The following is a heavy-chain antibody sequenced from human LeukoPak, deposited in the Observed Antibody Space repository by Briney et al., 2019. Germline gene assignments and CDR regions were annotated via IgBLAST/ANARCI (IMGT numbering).Heavy chain of an antibody. V-gene: IGHV1-69*05. Sequence: SVKVSCKASGGTFSSYAISWVRQAPGQGLEWMGGIIPIFGTANYAQKFQGRVTITTDESTSTAYMELSSLRSEDTAVYYCASGPVVPAWGKRYYYYMDVWGKGTTVTVSS. D-gene: IGHD2-2*01. CDR1: GGTFSSYA. J-gene: IGHJ6*03. CDR2: IIPIFGTA. CDR3: ASGPVVPAWGKRYYYYMDV.